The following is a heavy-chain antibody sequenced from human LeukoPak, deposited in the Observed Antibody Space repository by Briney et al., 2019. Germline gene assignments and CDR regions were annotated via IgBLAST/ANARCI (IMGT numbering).Heavy chain of an antibody. Sequence: SVKVSCKASGGTVSSYAISWVRQAPGHGLEWMGGIIPIFGTANYAQKFQGRVTITTDESTSTAYMELSSLRSEDTAVSYCASGDWRGGGCYMPWEARKRVTTNAFYTCGQGKLVTVSS. J-gene: IGHJ3*02. D-gene: IGHD2-15*01. CDR1: GGTVSSYA. CDR3: ASGDWRGGGCYMPWEARKRVTTNAFYT. CDR2: IIPIFGTA. V-gene: IGHV1-69*05.